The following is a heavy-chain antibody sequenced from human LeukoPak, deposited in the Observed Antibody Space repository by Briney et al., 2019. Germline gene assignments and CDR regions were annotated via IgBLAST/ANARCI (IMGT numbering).Heavy chain of an antibody. Sequence: SETLSRTFTVSGGSISSSSRYWGWIRQPPGKGLEWIGSIYYSGSTYYNPSLKSRVTISVDTSKNQFSLKLSSVTAADTAVYYCARRGWGYCNGGCPQFDYWGKKTMVTVSS. CDR2: IYYSGST. V-gene: IGHV4-39*01. J-gene: IGHJ4*02. D-gene: IGHD2-15*01. CDR1: GGSISSSSRY. CDR3: ARRGWGYCNGGCPQFDY.